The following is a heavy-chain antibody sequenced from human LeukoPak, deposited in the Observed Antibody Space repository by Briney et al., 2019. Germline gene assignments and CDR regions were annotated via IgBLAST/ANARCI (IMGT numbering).Heavy chain of an antibody. CDR3: ASLYGSGSYMTLDY. Sequence: SETLSLTCTVSGGSISSYYWSWIRQPPGKGLEWIGYIYYSGSTNYNPSLKSRVTISVDTSKNQFSLKLSSVTAADTAVYYCASLYGSGSYMTLDYWGQGTLVTVSS. CDR2: IYYSGST. V-gene: IGHV4-59*12. D-gene: IGHD3-10*01. CDR1: GGSISSYY. J-gene: IGHJ4*02.